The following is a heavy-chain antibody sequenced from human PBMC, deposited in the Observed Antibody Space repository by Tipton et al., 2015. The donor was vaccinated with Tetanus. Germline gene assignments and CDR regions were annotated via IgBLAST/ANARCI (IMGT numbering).Heavy chain of an antibody. CDR3: SKAKSWINLWFGDS. J-gene: IGHJ4*02. CDR1: GFTFRSYT. D-gene: IGHD3-10*01. Sequence: SLRPSCAASGFTFRSYTMNWVRQAPGKGLEWVSAVSGSRGATYYADSVKGRFTVSRDNSKNILYLQMNSLRAEDTAIYYCSKAKSWINLWFGDSWGPGTRVTVSS. CDR2: VSGSRGAT. V-gene: IGHV3-23*01.